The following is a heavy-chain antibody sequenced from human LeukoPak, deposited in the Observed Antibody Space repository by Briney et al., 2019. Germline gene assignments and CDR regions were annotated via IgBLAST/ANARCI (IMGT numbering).Heavy chain of an antibody. CDR3: ARHSSASYYHGSGSYYNVN. CDR1: GGSISSSNYY. J-gene: IGHJ4*02. CDR2: VSYSGRT. V-gene: IGHV4-39*01. Sequence: SETLSLTCTVSGGSISSSNYYWGWIRQPPGKGLEWIVSVSYSGRTYYNPSLQGRVTISVDTSKHQFSLKLRSVTAADTAVYYCARHSSASYYHGSGSYYNVNWGQGTLVTVSS. D-gene: IGHD3-10*01.